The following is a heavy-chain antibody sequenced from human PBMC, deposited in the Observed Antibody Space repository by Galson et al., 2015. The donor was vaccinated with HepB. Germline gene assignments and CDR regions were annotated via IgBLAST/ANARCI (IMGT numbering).Heavy chain of an antibody. Sequence: QSGAEVKKPGESLRISCTGSGYTFPSYWVSWVRQMPGKGLEWMARVDPSDSYSNYSPSFQGHVTISADKSISSAYLQWSSLKASDTAMYYCARGGHMVTTYYDAFDIWGQGTLVTVAS. CDR3: ARGGHMVTTYYDAFDI. J-gene: IGHJ3*02. CDR2: VDPSDSYS. CDR1: GYTFPSYW. V-gene: IGHV5-10-1*01. D-gene: IGHD4-17*01.